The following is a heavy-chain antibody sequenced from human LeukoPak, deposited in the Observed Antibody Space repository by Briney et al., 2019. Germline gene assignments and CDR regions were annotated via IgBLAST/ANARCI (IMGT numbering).Heavy chain of an antibody. CDR2: ISYDGSNK. J-gene: IGHJ4*02. CDR3: ARFLDSGWYRHFGY. D-gene: IGHD6-19*01. Sequence: GRSLRLSCAASGFTFSSCAMHWVRQAPGKGLEWVAVISYDGSNKYYADSVKGRFTISRDNSKNTLYLQMNSLRAEDTAVYYCARFLDSGWYRHFGYWGQGTLVTVSS. CDR1: GFTFSSCA. V-gene: IGHV3-30*04.